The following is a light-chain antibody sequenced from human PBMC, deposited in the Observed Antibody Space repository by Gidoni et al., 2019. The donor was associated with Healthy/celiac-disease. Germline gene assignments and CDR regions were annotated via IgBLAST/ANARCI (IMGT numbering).Light chain of an antibody. V-gene: IGKV3-11*01. CDR1: QSVSSY. J-gene: IGKJ1*01. Sequence: EILLTQSPATLSLSPGESATLSCRASQSVSSYLAWYQQKPGQAPRLLIYDASNRATGIPARFSGSGSGTDFTLTISSLEPEDFAVYYCQQRSNSWTFGQGTKVEIK. CDR3: QQRSNSWT. CDR2: DAS.